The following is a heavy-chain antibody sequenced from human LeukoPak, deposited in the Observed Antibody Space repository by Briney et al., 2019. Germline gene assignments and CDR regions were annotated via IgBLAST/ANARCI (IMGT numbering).Heavy chain of an antibody. CDR1: GFTFRGAV. CDR2: ISSSGNNA. J-gene: IGHJ3*01. D-gene: IGHD5-24*01. CDR3: AKDIQLST. Sequence: PGGSLRLSCAVSGFTFRGAVMTWVRQAPGKRLEWVSLISSSGNNAYYADSVKGRFTISRDNSKNTLSLQMNSLRVEDTAIYYCAKDIQLSTWGLGTRVTVSS. V-gene: IGHV3-23*01.